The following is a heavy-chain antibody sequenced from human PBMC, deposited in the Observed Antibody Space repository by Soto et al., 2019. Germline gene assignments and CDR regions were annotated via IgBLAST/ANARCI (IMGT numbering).Heavy chain of an antibody. J-gene: IGHJ6*02. CDR3: ARAVRVPGGLYSSSLWSPYYYYGVDV. Sequence: GASVKVSCKASGGTFSSYAISWVRQAPGQGLEWMGGIIPIFGTANYAQKFQGRVTITADKSTSTAYMELSSLRSEDTAVYYCARAVRVPGGLYSSSLWSPYYYYGVDVWGQGTTVTVSS. CDR1: GGTFSSYA. D-gene: IGHD6-6*01. V-gene: IGHV1-69*06. CDR2: IIPIFGTA.